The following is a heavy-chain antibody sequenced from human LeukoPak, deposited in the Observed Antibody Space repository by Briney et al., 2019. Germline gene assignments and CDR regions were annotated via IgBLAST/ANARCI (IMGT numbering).Heavy chain of an antibody. D-gene: IGHD3-10*01. CDR1: GYTFTGYY. Sequence: ASVKVSCKASGYTFTGYYMHWVRQAPGQGLEWMGWINPNSGGTNYAQKFQGRVTMTRDTSISTAYMELSRLRSDDTAVYYCARGRSLNYYGQDYWGQGTQVTVSS. V-gene: IGHV1-2*02. CDR3: ARGRSLNYYGQDY. J-gene: IGHJ4*02. CDR2: INPNSGGT.